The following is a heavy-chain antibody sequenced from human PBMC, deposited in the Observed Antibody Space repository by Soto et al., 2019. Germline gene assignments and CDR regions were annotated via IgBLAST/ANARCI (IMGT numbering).Heavy chain of an antibody. CDR1: GYTFTSYG. D-gene: IGHD2-15*01. CDR2: ISAYNGNT. CDR3: ARGLDIVVVVAASAFDI. J-gene: IGHJ3*02. V-gene: IGHV1-18*01. Sequence: QVQLVQSGAEVKKPGASVKVSCKASGYTFTSYGISWVRQAPGQGLEWMGWISAYNGNTNYAQKLQGRVTRTTDTSTSTAYMELRSLRSDDTAVYYCARGLDIVVVVAASAFDIWGQGTMVTVSS.